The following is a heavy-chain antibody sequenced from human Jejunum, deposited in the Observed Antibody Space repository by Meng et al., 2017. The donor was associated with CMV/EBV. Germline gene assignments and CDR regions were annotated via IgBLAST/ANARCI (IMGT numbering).Heavy chain of an antibody. CDR1: GFRLSDSY. D-gene: IGHD6-25*01. CDR2: IGRSGGTAI. V-gene: IGHV3-11*01. Sequence: SGFRLSDSYMSWIRQAPGKGLGWVASIGRSGGTAIYYADSVKGRFSVSRDNAKDSLYLQMNSLRAEDTAVYYCARATVYSSVYYVDYWGQGTLVTVSS. J-gene: IGHJ4*02. CDR3: ARATVYSSVYYVDY.